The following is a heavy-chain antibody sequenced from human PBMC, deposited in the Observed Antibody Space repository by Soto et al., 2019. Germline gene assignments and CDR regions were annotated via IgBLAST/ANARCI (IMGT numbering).Heavy chain of an antibody. V-gene: IGHV1-46*03. CDR1: GYSFTSYF. CDR2: INPNGGST. J-gene: IGHJ3*02. Sequence: ASVKVSCKASGYSFTSYFMHWVRQAPGQGLEWMGIINPNGGSTNYAQKFQGRVTMTRDTSTSTVYMEMGSLRSEDTAVYYCGSVLNLGLVRRPFDIWGQGTMVPVSS. CDR3: GSVLNLGLVRRPFDI. D-gene: IGHD3-9*01.